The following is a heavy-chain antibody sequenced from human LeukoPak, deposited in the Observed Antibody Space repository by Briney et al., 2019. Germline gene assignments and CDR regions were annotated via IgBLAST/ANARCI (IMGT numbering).Heavy chain of an antibody. CDR2: IYHSGST. D-gene: IGHD6-25*01. J-gene: IGHJ5*02. CDR3: ASCSAAIYGHWFDP. CDR1: GGSISSGNC. V-gene: IGHV4-4*02. Sequence: SGTLSLTCAVSGGSISSGNCWGWVRRPPGRGLEWMGEIYHSGSTNYNPPLKSRVTISVDKSKIQFSLKLSSVTAADTAVYYGASCSAAIYGHWFDPWGQGTLVTVSS.